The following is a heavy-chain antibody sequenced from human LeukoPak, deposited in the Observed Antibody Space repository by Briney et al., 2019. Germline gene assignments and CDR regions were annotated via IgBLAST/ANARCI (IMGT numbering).Heavy chain of an antibody. V-gene: IGHV4-38-2*02. D-gene: IGHD1-26*01. Sequence: SETLSLTCTVSGYSISSGYYWGWIRQPPGKGLEWIGSIYHSGSTYYNPSLKSRVTISVDTSKNQFSLKLSSVTAADTAVYYCARDQVVGAAGFDYWGQGTLVTVSS. CDR3: ARDQVVGAAGFDY. CDR1: GYSISSGYY. J-gene: IGHJ4*02. CDR2: IYHSGST.